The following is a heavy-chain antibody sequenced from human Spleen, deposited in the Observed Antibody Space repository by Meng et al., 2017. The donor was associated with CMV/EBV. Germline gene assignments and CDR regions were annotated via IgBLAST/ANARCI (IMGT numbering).Heavy chain of an antibody. Sequence: RGGQVQPGGALRLSCDASVFTFSSYSMNWVRQAPGKGLVWLSSISSSSSDIYYADSVKGRFTISRDNAKNSLYLQMNSLGAEDTAVYYCARNPPRYDDSYQTGYWGQGTLVTVSS. CDR2: ISSSSSDI. CDR3: ARNPPRYDDSYQTGY. V-gene: IGHV3-21*01. D-gene: IGHD4-17*01. J-gene: IGHJ4*02. CDR1: VFTFSSYS.